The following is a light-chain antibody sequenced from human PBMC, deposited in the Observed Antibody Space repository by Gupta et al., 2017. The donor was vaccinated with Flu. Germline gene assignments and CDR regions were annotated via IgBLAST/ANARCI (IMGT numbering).Light chain of an antibody. J-gene: IGKJ2*03. CDR3: RQYGSSPPYS. CDR2: GAS. Sequence: EMVLTQSSGTLSLSAGERATLACRASQSVSSGYLSWYQQKPGQAPRLLIYGASSRATGIPDRFIGSGSGTDFTLTISRLEPDDFAVYYCRQYGSSPPYSFGQGTQLEIK. V-gene: IGKV3-20*01. CDR1: QSVSSGY.